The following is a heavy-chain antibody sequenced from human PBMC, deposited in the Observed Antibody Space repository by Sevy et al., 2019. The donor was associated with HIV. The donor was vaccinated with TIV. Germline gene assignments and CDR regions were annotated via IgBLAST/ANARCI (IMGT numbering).Heavy chain of an antibody. CDR3: ARDSVLSPRVFDS. J-gene: IGHJ4*02. D-gene: IGHD3-10*01. Sequence: SLTCTVSGGSMSSYFWSWIRQPPGKGLEWIGYIYYTGTTNYNPSLKSRLTMSLDTSKNRFSLKLTAVTAADTAVYYCARDSVLSPRVFDSWGQGTLVTVSS. CDR1: GGSMSSYF. V-gene: IGHV4-59*01. CDR2: IYYTGTT.